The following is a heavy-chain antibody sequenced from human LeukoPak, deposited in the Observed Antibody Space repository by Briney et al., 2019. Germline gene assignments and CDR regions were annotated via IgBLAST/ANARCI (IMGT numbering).Heavy chain of an antibody. V-gene: IGHV3-66*01. CDR3: AKARGSSVYEQFDY. CDR1: GFTVSSNY. CDR2: IYSGDST. Sequence: GGSLRLSCAASGFTVSSNYMSWVRQAPGKGLEWVSVIYSGDSTYYADSVKGRFTISRDNSKNTLYLQMNSLRADDTAVYYCAKARGSSVYEQFDYWGQGTQVTVSP. J-gene: IGHJ4*02. D-gene: IGHD5/OR15-5a*01.